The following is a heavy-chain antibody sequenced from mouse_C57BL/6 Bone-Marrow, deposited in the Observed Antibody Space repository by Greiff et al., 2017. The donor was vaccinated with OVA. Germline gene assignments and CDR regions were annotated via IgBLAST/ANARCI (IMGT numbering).Heavy chain of an antibody. J-gene: IGHJ2*01. D-gene: IGHD5-1*01. CDR3: ARSSTFFYYFDY. V-gene: IGHV1-47*01. Sequence: QVQLQQSGAELVKPGASVKMSCTASGYTFTTYAIAWIQQNHGKSLEWIGTFHPYNDDTKYNENFKGKATLTVDNSSNTVYLELSRLTSDDSAVYYCARSSTFFYYFDYWGRGTTLTDSS. CDR1: GYTFTTYA. CDR2: FHPYNDDT.